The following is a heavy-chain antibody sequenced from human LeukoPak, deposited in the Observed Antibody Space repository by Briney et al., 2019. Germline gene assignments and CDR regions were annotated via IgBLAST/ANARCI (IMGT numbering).Heavy chain of an antibody. V-gene: IGHV1-18*01. CDR2: ISAYARNT. Sequence: APVRVSYKAAGYTFTNYGTIWLRQSPGHGLEWRGWISAYARNTQYAKKLTGRVTMTTDTSTITTYMELWNLRAYDTAMYHFATAIIASSEGWFDPWGQGTLVTVSS. CDR1: GYTFTNYG. D-gene: IGHD6-13*01. J-gene: IGHJ5*02. CDR3: ATAIIASSEGWFDP.